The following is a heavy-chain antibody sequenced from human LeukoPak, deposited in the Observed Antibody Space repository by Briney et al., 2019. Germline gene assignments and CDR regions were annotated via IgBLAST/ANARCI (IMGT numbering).Heavy chain of an antibody. CDR3: VRALVVAGTFDY. J-gene: IGHJ4*01. CDR2: IYTGGST. V-gene: IGHV3-53*01. Sequence: GGSLRLSCAASGFTVSSNYMSWVRQAPGKGLEWGSVIYTGGSTFYADSVKGRFTISRDNSKNTVYLQMNSLRAEDTAVYYCVRALVVAGTFDYWGQGTLVTVSS. D-gene: IGHD6-19*01. CDR1: GFTVSSNY.